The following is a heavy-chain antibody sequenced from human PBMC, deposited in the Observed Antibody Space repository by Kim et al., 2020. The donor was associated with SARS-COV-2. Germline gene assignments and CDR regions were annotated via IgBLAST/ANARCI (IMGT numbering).Heavy chain of an antibody. V-gene: IGHV3-23*05. Sequence: FYASSVKSRFTTSRDNSSNMHYLQRNSLGAEDTAVYYCGDYHGAESRYTYWGQGTLVTVSS. J-gene: IGHJ4*02. CDR3: GDYHGAESRYTY. D-gene: IGHD3-10*01.